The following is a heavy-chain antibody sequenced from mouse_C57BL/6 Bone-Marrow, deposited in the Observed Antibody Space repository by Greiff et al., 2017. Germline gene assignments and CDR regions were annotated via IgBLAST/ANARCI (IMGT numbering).Heavy chain of an antibody. CDR2: IDPSDSYT. J-gene: IGHJ4*01. Sequence: VQLQQPGAELVMPGASVKLSCKASGYTFTSYWMHWVKQRPGQGLEWIGEIDPSDSYTNYNQKFKGKSTLTVDKSSSTAYMQLSSLTSEDSAVYYGARGRVYYDYDGYAMDYWGQGTSVTVSS. CDR3: ARGRVYYDYDGYAMDY. V-gene: IGHV1-69*01. D-gene: IGHD2-4*01. CDR1: GYTFTSYW.